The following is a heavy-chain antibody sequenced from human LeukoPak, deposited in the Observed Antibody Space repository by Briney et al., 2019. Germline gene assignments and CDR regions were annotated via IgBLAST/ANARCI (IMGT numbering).Heavy chain of an antibody. V-gene: IGHV3-30*18. D-gene: IGHD5-24*01. CDR2: ISYDGSNK. CDR3: AKGPGMATVKRYLDY. J-gene: IGHJ4*02. Sequence: GGSLRLSCAASGFTFSSYGMHWVRQAPGKGLGWVAVISYDGSNKYYADSVKGRFTISRDNSKNTLYLQMNSLRAEDTALYYCAKGPGMATVKRYLDYWGQGTLVTVSS. CDR1: GFTFSSYG.